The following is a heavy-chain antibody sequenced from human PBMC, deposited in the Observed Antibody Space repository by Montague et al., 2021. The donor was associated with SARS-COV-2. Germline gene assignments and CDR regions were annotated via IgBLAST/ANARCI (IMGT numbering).Heavy chain of an antibody. Sequence: VSSNSAAWDWIRQSPSRGLEWLGRTYYRSQWYNDYAVSVGSRIAINPDTSKNHFSLQLDSVTPEDTAVYYCARSQHCGGGRCYSLSWFDPWGQGTLVTVSS. J-gene: IGHJ5*02. CDR3: ARSQHCGGGRCYSLSWFDP. CDR1: VSSNSAA. V-gene: IGHV6-1*01. CDR2: TYYRSQWYN. D-gene: IGHD2-15*01.